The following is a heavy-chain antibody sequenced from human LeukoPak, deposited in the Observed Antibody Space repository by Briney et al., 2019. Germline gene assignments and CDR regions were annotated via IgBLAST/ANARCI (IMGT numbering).Heavy chain of an antibody. Sequence: ASVKVSCKASGDTFTSHYMHWVRQAPGQGLEWMGWISGYNGNTNYAQKLQGRVTMTTDTSTSTAYMELRSLRSDDTAVYYCARDLKRGYSSGRYSWGTGSSNDYWGQGTLVTVSS. V-gene: IGHV1-18*04. CDR3: ARDLKRGYSSGRYSWGTGSSNDY. CDR2: ISGYNGNT. D-gene: IGHD6-19*01. J-gene: IGHJ4*02. CDR1: GDTFTSHY.